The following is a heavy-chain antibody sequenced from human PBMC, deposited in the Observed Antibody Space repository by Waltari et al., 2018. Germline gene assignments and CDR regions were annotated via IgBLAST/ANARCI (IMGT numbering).Heavy chain of an antibody. CDR2: INAGNGNT. D-gene: IGHD7-27*01. J-gene: IGHJ4*02. Sequence: QVQLVQSGAEVKKPGASVKVSYKASGYTFTSYAMHWVRQAPGQRLEWMGWINAGNGNTKYSQKFQGRVTITRDTSASTAYMELSSLRSEDTAVYYCASWGRDGFDYWGQGTLVTVSS. V-gene: IGHV1-3*01. CDR3: ASWGRDGFDY. CDR1: GYTFTSYA.